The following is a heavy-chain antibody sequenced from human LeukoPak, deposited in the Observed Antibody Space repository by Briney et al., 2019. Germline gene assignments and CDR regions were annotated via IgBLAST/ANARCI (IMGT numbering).Heavy chain of an antibody. CDR1: GFTFSNFW. J-gene: IGHJ4*02. V-gene: IGHV3-7*04. CDR2: IHPEGNEK. CDR3: ARGDAFSGDH. Sequence: GGSLRLSCAVSGFTFSNFWMSWVRQAPGRGLEWVANIHPEGNEKYHVESVKGRFTVSRDNAKNSLFLQMNGLRVEDTAVYYCARGDAFSGDHWGQGTLVTVSS.